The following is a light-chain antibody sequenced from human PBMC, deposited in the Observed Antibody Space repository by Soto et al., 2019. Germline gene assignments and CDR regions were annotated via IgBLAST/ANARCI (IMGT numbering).Light chain of an antibody. CDR2: GAS. CDR1: QSVLYSSNNKNY. Sequence: DIVMTQSPDSLAVSLGERATINCKSSQSVLYSSNNKNYLAWYQQKPGQPPKLLIYGASTRESGVPDRFSGSGSGTDFTLTISSLQAGDVAVYFCQQYYGTRPTFGQGTKVEI. CDR3: QQYYGTRPT. V-gene: IGKV4-1*01. J-gene: IGKJ1*01.